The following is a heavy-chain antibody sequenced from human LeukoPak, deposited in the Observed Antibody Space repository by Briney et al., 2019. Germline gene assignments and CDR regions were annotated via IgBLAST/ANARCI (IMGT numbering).Heavy chain of an antibody. J-gene: IGHJ6*02. Sequence: SETLSLTCAVYGGSFSGYYWSWTRQPPGKGLEWIGEINHSGSTNYNPSLKSRVTISVDTSKNQFSLKLSSVTAADTAVYYCAGRVVDTAMVTGYGMDVWGQGTTVTVSS. CDR1: GGSFSGYY. CDR2: INHSGST. CDR3: AGRVVDTAMVTGYGMDV. V-gene: IGHV4-34*01. D-gene: IGHD5-18*01.